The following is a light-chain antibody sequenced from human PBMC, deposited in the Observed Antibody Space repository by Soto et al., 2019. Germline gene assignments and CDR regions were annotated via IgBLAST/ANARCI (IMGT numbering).Light chain of an antibody. Sequence: AIQMTQSPSSLSASVGDRVTITCRASQGIRNDLGWYQQKPGKAPKLLIYAASSLQSGVPSSFSGSGSGTDFTLTISSLQPEDFATYYCLQDYNYPTFGQGTKVEIK. CDR3: LQDYNYPT. CDR1: QGIRND. V-gene: IGKV1-6*01. J-gene: IGKJ1*01. CDR2: AAS.